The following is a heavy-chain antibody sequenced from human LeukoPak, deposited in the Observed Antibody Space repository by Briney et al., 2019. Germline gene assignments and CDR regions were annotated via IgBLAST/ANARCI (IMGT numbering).Heavy chain of an antibody. CDR3: ARVGIAGAFDI. CDR1: GFTFSSYA. J-gene: IGHJ3*02. D-gene: IGHD1-14*01. V-gene: IGHV3-23*01. Sequence: GGSRRLSCAASGFTFSSYAMSWVRQAPGKGLEWVSAINSNGGSAYYADSVKGRFTISRHNSKNTLYLQMNSLRAEDTAVYYCARVGIAGAFDIWGQGTMVTVSS. CDR2: INSNGGSA.